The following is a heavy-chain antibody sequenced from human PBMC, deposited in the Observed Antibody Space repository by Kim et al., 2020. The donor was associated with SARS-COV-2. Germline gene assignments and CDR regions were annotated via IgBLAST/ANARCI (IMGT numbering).Heavy chain of an antibody. CDR1: GFTVSSNY. CDR3: ASTDSGWYHQFDY. CDR2: IYSGGST. Sequence: GGSLRLSCAASGFTVSSNYMSWVRQAPGKGLEWVSVIYSGGSTYYADSVKGRFTISRDNSKNTLYLQMNSLGAEDTAVYYCASTDSGWYHQFDYWGQGTLVTVSS. J-gene: IGHJ4*02. D-gene: IGHD6-19*01. V-gene: IGHV3-53*01.